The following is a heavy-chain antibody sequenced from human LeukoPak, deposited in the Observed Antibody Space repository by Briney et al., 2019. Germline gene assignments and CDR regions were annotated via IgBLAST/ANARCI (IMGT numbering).Heavy chain of an antibody. Sequence: GGSLRLSCAASGFTFSSYAMSWVRRAPGKGLEWVSAISGSGGSTYYADSVKGRFTISRDNSKNTLYLQMNGLRAEDTAVYYCAKEGIVVVIPDYWGQGTLVTVSS. J-gene: IGHJ4*02. CDR3: AKEGIVVVIPDY. CDR2: ISGSGGST. V-gene: IGHV3-23*01. D-gene: IGHD3-22*01. CDR1: GFTFSSYA.